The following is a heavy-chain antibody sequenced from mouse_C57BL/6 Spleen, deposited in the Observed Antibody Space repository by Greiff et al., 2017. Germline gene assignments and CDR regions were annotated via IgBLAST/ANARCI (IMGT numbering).Heavy chain of an antibody. CDR2: IWRGGST. CDR1: GFSLTSYG. D-gene: IGHD2-3*01. CDR3: ASPDGYYGDYAMDY. J-gene: IGHJ4*01. V-gene: IGHV2-5*01. Sequence: QVHVKQSGPGLVQPSQSLSITCTVSGFSLTSYGVHWVRQSPGKGLEWLGVIWRGGSTDYNAAFMSRLSITKDNSKSQVFFKMNSLQADDTAIYYCASPDGYYGDYAMDYWGQGTSVTVSS.